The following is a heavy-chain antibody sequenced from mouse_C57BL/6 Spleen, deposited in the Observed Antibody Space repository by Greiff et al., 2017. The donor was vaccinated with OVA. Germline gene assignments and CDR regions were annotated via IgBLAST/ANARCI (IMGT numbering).Heavy chain of an antibody. J-gene: IGHJ3*01. D-gene: IGHD4-1*02. CDR2: IHPGSGGT. CDR3: ARSGLNWDGFAY. CDR1: GYAFPNYL. Sequence: QVHVKQSGAALVRPGTSVKVSCKASGYAFPNYLIAWVKQRPGPGLEWIGAIHPGSGGTNYNEKFKGKATLTADKSSSTAYMQLSSLTSEDAAVYVYARSGLNWDGFAYWGQGTLVTVSA. V-gene: IGHV1-54*01.